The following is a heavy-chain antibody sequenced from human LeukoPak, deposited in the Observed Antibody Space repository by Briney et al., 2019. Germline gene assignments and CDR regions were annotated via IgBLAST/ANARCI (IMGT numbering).Heavy chain of an antibody. D-gene: IGHD1-26*01. CDR1: GGSISSYY. CDR3: AREGAGAHYFDY. CDR2: VFYSGST. V-gene: IGHV4-59*01. J-gene: IGHJ4*02. Sequence: SETLSLTCTVSGGSISSYYWSWIRQPPGRGLEWIGYVFYSGSTNYNPSLKSRVTVSVDTSKNQFSLKLSSVTAADTAVHYCAREGAGAHYFDYWGQGTLVTVSS.